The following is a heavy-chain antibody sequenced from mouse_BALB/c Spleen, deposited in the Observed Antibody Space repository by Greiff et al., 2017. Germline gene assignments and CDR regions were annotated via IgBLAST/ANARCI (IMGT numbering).Heavy chain of an antibody. CDR2: ISDGGSYT. Sequence: EVKVVESGGGLVKPGGSLKLSCAASGFTFSDYYMYWVRQTPEKRLEWVATISDGGSYTYYPDSVKGRFTISRDNAKNNLYLQMSSLKSEDTAMYYCATKRGFAYWGQGTLVTVSA. J-gene: IGHJ3*01. CDR3: ATKRGFAY. CDR1: GFTFSDYY. V-gene: IGHV5-4*02.